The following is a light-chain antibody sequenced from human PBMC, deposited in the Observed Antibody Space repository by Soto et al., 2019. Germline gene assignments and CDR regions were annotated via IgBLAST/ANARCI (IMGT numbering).Light chain of an antibody. V-gene: IGKV1-5*01. J-gene: IGKJ1*01. CDR1: QSISSW. CDR3: QQYNSYAWT. Sequence: DIQMPQSPSTLSASVGDRVSITCRASQSISSWLAWYQQKPGKAPKLLIYDASSLESGVPSRFSGSGSGTEFTLTISSLQPDDFATYYCQQYNSYAWTFGQGTK. CDR2: DAS.